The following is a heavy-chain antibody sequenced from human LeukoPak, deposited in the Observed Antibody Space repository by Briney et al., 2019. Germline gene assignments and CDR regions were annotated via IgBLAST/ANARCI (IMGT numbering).Heavy chain of an antibody. CDR2: VSYDGNIK. D-gene: IGHD1-26*01. J-gene: IGHJ5*02. CDR1: GFSFSTYA. V-gene: IGHV3-30-3*01. Sequence: GVSLRLSCAACGFSFSTYALHWVRQAPGKGLEWVAAVSYDGNIKDYADSVKGRFTISRDNSKNILYLQMNSLRDEDTAMYYCSREGTNSGNHRSYFDPWGQGTLVTVSS. CDR3: SREGTNSGNHRSYFDP.